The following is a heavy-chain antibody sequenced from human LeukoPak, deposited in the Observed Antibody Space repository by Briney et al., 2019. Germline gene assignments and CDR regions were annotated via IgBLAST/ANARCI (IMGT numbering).Heavy chain of an antibody. D-gene: IGHD3-3*01. V-gene: IGHV3-23*01. J-gene: IGHJ6*02. CDR3: ARGPRGIRFLEGYGMDV. Sequence: GGSLRLSCAASGFTFSSYAMSWVRQAPGKGLEWVSAISGSGGSTYYADSVEGRFTISRDNSKNTLYLQMNSLRAEDTAVYYCARGPRGIRFLEGYGMDVWGQGTTVTVSS. CDR1: GFTFSSYA. CDR2: ISGSGGST.